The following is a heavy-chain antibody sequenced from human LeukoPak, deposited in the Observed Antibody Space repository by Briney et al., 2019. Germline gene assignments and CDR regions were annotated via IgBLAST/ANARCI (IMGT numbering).Heavy chain of an antibody. CDR2: INHSGYT. CDR3: TRMTAGHDY. V-gene: IGHV4-34*01. CDR1: GVSFDDYY. J-gene: IGHJ4*02. D-gene: IGHD2-21*02. Sequence: PSETLSHTCAVSGVSFDDYYWSWVRQTPGKGLEWIGEINHSGYTNDSPSLKSRVTLSIDTSRKQFSLNLRSVTVADTGIYYCTRMTAGHDYWGQGTLVTVSS.